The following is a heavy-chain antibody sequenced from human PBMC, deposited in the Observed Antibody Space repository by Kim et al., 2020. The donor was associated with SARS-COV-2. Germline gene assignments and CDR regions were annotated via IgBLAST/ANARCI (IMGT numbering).Heavy chain of an antibody. CDR3: ATTMVRGYGLDV. Sequence: GGSLILSCVASGFTFNNYWMSWVRQAPGKGLEWVANIKQDGSEKYYVDSVKGRFTISRDNAKNSLHLQMNSLRDEDTTIYYCATTMVRGYGLDVWGQGT. CDR2: IKQDGSEK. J-gene: IGHJ6*02. CDR1: GFTFNNYW. V-gene: IGHV3-7*01. D-gene: IGHD3-10*01.